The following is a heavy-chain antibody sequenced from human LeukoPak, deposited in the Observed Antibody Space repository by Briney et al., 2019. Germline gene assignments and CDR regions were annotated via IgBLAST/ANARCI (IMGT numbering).Heavy chain of an antibody. CDR1: GFTFSSYS. V-gene: IGHV3-21*01. CDR2: ISSSSSYI. J-gene: IGHJ4*02. Sequence: GGSLRLSCAASGFTFSSYSMNWVRQAPGKGLEWVSSISSSSSYIYYADSVKGRFPISRDNAKNSLYLQMNSLRAEDTAVYYCARAFYGGKNYFDYWGQGTLVTVSS. D-gene: IGHD4-23*01. CDR3: ARAFYGGKNYFDY.